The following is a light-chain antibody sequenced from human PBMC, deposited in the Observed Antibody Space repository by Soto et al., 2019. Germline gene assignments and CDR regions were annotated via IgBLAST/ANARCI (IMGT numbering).Light chain of an antibody. J-gene: IGKJ4*02. CDR3: QQRSNWPLT. CDR1: QSITTY. V-gene: IGKV3-11*01. Sequence: EIVLTQSTATLSLSPGERATLSCRASQSITTYLAWYQQKPGQAPRLLIYDASNRATGIPARFSGSGSGTDFTLTISSLEPEDFAVYYCQQRSNWPLTFGGGTKVELK. CDR2: DAS.